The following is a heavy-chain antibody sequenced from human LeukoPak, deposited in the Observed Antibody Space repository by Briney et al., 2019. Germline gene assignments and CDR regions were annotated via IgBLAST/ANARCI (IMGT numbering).Heavy chain of an antibody. Sequence: ASVKVSCKASGYTFTSYAMNWVRQAPGQGLERMGWINTNTGNPTYAQGFTGRFVFSLDTSVSTAYLQISSLKAEDTAVYYCARSLRMIAAAGTRRGTFDPWGQGTLVTVSS. CDR3: ARSLRMIAAAGTRRGTFDP. D-gene: IGHD6-13*01. J-gene: IGHJ5*02. CDR1: GYTFTSYA. CDR2: INTNTGNP. V-gene: IGHV7-4-1*02.